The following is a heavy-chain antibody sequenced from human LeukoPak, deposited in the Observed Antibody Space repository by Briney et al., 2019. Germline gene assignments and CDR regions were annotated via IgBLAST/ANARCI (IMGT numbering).Heavy chain of an antibody. V-gene: IGHV4-4*07. D-gene: IGHD6-19*01. Sequence: SETLSLTCTVSGGSISSYYWSWIRQPAGKGLEWIGRIYTSGSTNYNPSLKSRVTMSVDTSKNQFSLKLSSVTAADTAVYYCAREYSSGWSRGFDYWGQETLVTVSS. CDR2: IYTSGST. CDR1: GGSISSYY. J-gene: IGHJ4*02. CDR3: AREYSSGWSRGFDY.